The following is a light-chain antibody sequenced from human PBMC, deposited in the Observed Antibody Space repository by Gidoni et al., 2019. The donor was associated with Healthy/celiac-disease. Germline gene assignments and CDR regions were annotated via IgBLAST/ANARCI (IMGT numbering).Light chain of an antibody. V-gene: IGKV3-20*01. CDR2: GAS. CDR3: QQWT. J-gene: IGKJ1*01. Sequence: DIVLKQSPGTLALSPGERATLSCRASQSVSSRYLAWYQQKPGQAPRLIIYGASNRATGIPDRFIGSGSGTDFTLTISRLEPEDFAVYYCQQWTFXQXTKVEIK. CDR1: QSVSSRY.